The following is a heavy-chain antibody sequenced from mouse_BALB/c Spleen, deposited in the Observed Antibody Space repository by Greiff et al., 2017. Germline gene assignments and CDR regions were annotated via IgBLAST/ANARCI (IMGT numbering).Heavy chain of an antibody. CDR3: ATYDRFAY. J-gene: IGHJ3*01. Sequence: EVQLVESGGGLVKPGGSLKLSCAASGFTFSSYAMSWVRQSPEKRLEWVAEISSGGSYTYYPDTVTGRFTISRDNAKNTLYLEMSSLRSEDTAMYYCATYDRFAYWGQGTLVTVSA. CDR2: ISSGGSYT. V-gene: IGHV5-9-4*01. CDR1: GFTFSSYA. D-gene: IGHD2-12*01.